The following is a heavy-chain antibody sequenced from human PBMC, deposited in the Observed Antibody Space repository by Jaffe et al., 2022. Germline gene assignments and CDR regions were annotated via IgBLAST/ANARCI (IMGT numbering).Heavy chain of an antibody. D-gene: IGHD3-3*01. CDR1: GGSFSGYY. Sequence: QVQLQQWGAGLLKPSETLSLTCAVYGGSFSGYYWSWIRQPPGKGLEWIGEINHSGSTNYNPSLKSRVTISVDTSKNQFSLKLSSVTAADTAVYYCARGPLRYYDFWSGMKYWGQGTLVTVSS. CDR3: ARGPLRYYDFWSGMKY. V-gene: IGHV4-34*01. J-gene: IGHJ4*02. CDR2: INHSGST.